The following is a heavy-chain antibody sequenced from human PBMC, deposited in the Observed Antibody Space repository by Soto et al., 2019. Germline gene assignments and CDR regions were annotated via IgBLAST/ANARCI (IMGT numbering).Heavy chain of an antibody. CDR2: IYYSGST. J-gene: IGHJ6*02. CDR1: GGSISSYY. CDR3: ARDTMVRGANYYYGMDF. Sequence: SETLSLTCTVSGGSISSYYWSWIRQPPGKGLEWIGYIYYSGSTNYNPSLKSRVTISVDTSKNQFSLKLSSVTAADTAMYYCARDTMVRGANYYYGMDFWGQGTTVTVSS. D-gene: IGHD3-10*01. V-gene: IGHV4-59*01.